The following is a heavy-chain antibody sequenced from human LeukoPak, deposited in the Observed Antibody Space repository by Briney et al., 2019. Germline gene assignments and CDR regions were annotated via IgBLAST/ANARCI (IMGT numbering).Heavy chain of an antibody. D-gene: IGHD6-13*01. CDR3: VTSTGYSSSWGAFDI. CDR2: INLNSGGT. J-gene: IGHJ3*02. Sequence: ASVKVSCKASGFSFTRYYLHWLRQAPGQGLEWMGWINLNSGGTNYAQRFRGSVTLTRDTSISTAYMDLSSLRSDDTAVYYCVTSTGYSSSWGAFDIGGQETMVTVSS. V-gene: IGHV1-2*02. CDR1: GFSFTRYY.